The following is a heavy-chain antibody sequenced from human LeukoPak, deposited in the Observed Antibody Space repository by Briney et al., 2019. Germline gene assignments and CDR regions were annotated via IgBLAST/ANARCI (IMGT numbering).Heavy chain of an antibody. CDR1: GFTFSSYS. D-gene: IGHD5-12*01. CDR2: ISSSSSYI. CDR3: ATDVDIAATMNY. Sequence: GGSLRLSCAASGFTFSSYSMNWVRQAPGKGLEWVSSISSSSSYIYYADSVKGRFTISRDNAKNSLYLQMNSLRAEDTAVYYCATDVDIAATMNYWGQGTLVTVSS. J-gene: IGHJ4*02. V-gene: IGHV3-21*04.